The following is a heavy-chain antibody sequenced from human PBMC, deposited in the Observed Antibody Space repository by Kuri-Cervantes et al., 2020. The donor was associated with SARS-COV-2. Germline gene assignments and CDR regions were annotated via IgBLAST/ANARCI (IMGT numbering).Heavy chain of an antibody. CDR2: ISDYNGNT. D-gene: IGHD3-3*02. V-gene: IGHV1-18*01. CDR3: ARDRSSIPDAFDI. J-gene: IGHJ3*02. Sequence: AAVKVSCKASGYSFTSYGISLVRQAPGEGLEWMGCISDYNGNTNYSQKLQGRVNMTRDTSTITVYMELSSLRSDDTAVYYCARDRSSIPDAFDIWGQGTMVTVSS. CDR1: GYSFTSYG.